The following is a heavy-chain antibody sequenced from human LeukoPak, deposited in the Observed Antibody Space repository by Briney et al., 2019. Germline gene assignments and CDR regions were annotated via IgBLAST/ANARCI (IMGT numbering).Heavy chain of an antibody. V-gene: IGHV3-23*01. D-gene: IGHD2-2*01. J-gene: IGHJ6*03. CDR1: GFTFSSYA. CDR2: ISGSGGST. Sequence: PGGSLRLSCAASGFTFSSYAMSWVRQAPGKGLEWVSAISGSGGSTYYADSVKGRFTIPRDNSKKALYLQMNSLKAEDTAVYYCAKGGEVVVPAAIRNKSPQRSRESGLGGYDYSSGGDYYYYYMDVWGKGTTVTVSS. CDR3: AKGGEVVVPAAIRNKSPQRSRESGLGGYDYSSGGDYYYYYMDV.